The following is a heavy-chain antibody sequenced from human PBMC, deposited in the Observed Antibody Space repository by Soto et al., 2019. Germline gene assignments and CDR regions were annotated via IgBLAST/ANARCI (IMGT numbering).Heavy chain of an antibody. CDR3: ATSQKGYNWNYFDH. Sequence: PSETLSLTCAVSGASISGSYYYWAWLRQSPGKGPEWIGSVFYTGFTSYNPSLESRVSVSVGTSKSQFSLKLSAVTAADTAVYYCATSQKGYNWNYFDHWGQGALVTVSS. D-gene: IGHD1-20*01. CDR1: GASISGSYYY. V-gene: IGHV4-39*01. J-gene: IGHJ4*02. CDR2: VFYTGFT.